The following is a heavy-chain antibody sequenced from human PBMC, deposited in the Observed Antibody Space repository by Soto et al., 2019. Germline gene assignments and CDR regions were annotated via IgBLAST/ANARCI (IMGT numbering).Heavy chain of an antibody. J-gene: IGHJ3*02. CDR1: GFTFNNYS. V-gene: IGHV3-21*04. CDR2: ISDTGTFR. D-gene: IGHD3-16*01. CDR3: AKGGYYSLFDI. Sequence: GSLRLSCAASGFTFNNYSMDWVRQSPGKGLEWVASISDTGTFRFYTDAVKGRFSISRDNSNNTLSLQMHILRVEDAAVYFCAKGGYYSLFDIWGQGTVVTVSS.